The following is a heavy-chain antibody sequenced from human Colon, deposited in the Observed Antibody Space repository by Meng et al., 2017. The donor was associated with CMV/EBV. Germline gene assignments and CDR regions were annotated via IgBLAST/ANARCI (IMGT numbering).Heavy chain of an antibody. Sequence: GESLKISCAASGFTFTSYALSWVRQAPGKGLEWVSTISGGHSTYYADSVKGRFTISRDNIENTLYLQMNSLRAEDTAVYYCAKGGLKEGGYSSSWCDFRGQGTLVTVSS. CDR3: AKGGLKEGGYSSSWCDF. J-gene: IGHJ5*01. D-gene: IGHD6-13*01. V-gene: IGHV3-23*01. CDR1: GFTFTSYA. CDR2: ISGGHST.